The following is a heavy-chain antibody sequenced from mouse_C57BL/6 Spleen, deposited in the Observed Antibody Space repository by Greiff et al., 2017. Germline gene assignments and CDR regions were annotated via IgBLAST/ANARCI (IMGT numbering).Heavy chain of an antibody. D-gene: IGHD2-4*01. CDR3: ARSRDYDGCAY. CDR2: IYPRSGNT. Sequence: QVQLQQSGAELARPGASVKLSCKASGYTFTSSGISWVKQRTGQGLEWIGEIYPRSGNTYYNEKFKGKATLTADKSSSTAYMELRSLTSEDSAVXFWARSRDYDGCAYWGQGTLVTVSA. J-gene: IGHJ3*01. V-gene: IGHV1-81*01. CDR1: GYTFTSSG.